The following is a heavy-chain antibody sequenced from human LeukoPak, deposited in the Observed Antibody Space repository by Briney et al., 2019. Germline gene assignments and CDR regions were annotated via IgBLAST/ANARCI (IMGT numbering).Heavy chain of an antibody. CDR1: GGSISSGSYY. D-gene: IGHD1-26*01. CDR2: IYHSGST. J-gene: IGHJ5*02. CDR3: ARERKYSGSFNWFDP. Sequence: SETLSLTCTVSGGSISSGSYYWGWIRQPPGKGLEWIGSIYHSGSTYYNPSLKSRVTISVDTSKNQFSLKLSSVTAADTAVYYCARERKYSGSFNWFDPWGQGTLVTVSS. V-gene: IGHV4-39*07.